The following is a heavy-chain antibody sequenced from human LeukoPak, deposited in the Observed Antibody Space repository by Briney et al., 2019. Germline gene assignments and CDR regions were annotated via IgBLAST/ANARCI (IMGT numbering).Heavy chain of an antibody. Sequence: GGSLRLSCAASGFTFSSYAMSWVRQAPGKGLEWVSAISGSGGSTYYADSVKGWFTISRDNSKNTLYLQMNSLRAEETAVYYCAKSGESAAAVAPFYYYYGMDVWGQGTTVTVSS. CDR2: ISGSGGST. V-gene: IGHV3-23*01. J-gene: IGHJ6*02. D-gene: IGHD6-13*01. CDR3: AKSGESAAAVAPFYYYYGMDV. CDR1: GFTFSSYA.